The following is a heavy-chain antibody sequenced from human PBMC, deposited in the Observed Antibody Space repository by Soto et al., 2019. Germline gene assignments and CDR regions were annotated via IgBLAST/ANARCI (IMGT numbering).Heavy chain of an antibody. J-gene: IGHJ4*02. D-gene: IGHD6-19*01. CDR2: ISAYNGNT. CDR3: ARVIAVAVFDY. CDR1: GYTFTSYG. V-gene: IGHV1-18*01. Sequence: ASVKVSCKASGYTFTSYGISWVRQAPGQGLEWMGWISAYNGNTNYAQKLQGRVTMTPDTSTSTAYMELRSLGSDDTAVYYCARVIAVAVFDYWGQGTLVTVSS.